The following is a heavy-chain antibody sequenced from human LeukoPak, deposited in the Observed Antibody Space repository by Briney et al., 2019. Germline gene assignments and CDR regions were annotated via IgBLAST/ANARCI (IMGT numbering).Heavy chain of an antibody. CDR1: GFTVSSNY. D-gene: IGHD2-2*02. Sequence: GGSLRLSCAASGFTVSSNYMSWVRQAPGKGLDWVSVIYSGGNTYYADSVKGRFAISRDNSKNTLYLQMNSLRAEDTAVYYCAKGYCSSTSCYTPPHDAFDIWGQGTMVTVSS. J-gene: IGHJ3*02. V-gene: IGHV3-53*05. CDR2: IYSGGNT. CDR3: AKGYCSSTSCYTPPHDAFDI.